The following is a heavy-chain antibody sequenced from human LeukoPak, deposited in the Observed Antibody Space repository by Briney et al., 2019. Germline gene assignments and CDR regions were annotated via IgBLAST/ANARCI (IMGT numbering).Heavy chain of an antibody. CDR2: ISDSGGRT. Sequence: GSLRLTCAVSGITLSNYGMSWVRQAPGKGLEWVAGISDSGGRTNYADSVKGRFTISRDNPKNTLYLQMNSLRAEDTAVYFCAKRGVVIRVILVGFHKEAYYFDSWGQGALVTVSS. V-gene: IGHV3-23*01. CDR1: GITLSNYG. D-gene: IGHD3-22*01. J-gene: IGHJ4*02. CDR3: AKRGVVIRVILVGFHKEAYYFDS.